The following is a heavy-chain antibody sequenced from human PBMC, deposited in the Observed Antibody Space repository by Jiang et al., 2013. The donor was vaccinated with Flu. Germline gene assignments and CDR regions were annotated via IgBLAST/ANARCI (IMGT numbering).Heavy chain of an antibody. CDR3: ARGVATAYYYGMDV. CDR1: GYTFTSYA. Sequence: GAEVKKPGASVKVSCKASGYTFTSYAMHWVRQAPGQRLEWMGWINAGNGNTKYSQKFQGRVTITRDTSASTAYMELSSLRSEDTALYYCARGVATAYYYGMDVWGQGTTVTVSS. V-gene: IGHV1-3*01. J-gene: IGHJ6*02. D-gene: IGHD5-12*01. CDR2: INAGNGNT.